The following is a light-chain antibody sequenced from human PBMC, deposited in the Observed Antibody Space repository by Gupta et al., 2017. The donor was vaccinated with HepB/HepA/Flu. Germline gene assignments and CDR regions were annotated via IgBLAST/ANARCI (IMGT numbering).Light chain of an antibody. V-gene: IGKV3-20*01. CDR3: QQFGSSPYT. Sequence: ETVLTQSPATLSLSLGERATLSCRASQNVGNNYLAWYQEKYGQAPRLLIYGASSRATGIPDRFSGSGSGTDFSLTISRLEPEDFAVYYCQQFGSSPYTFGQGTKLEIK. J-gene: IGKJ2*01. CDR1: QNVGNNY. CDR2: GAS.